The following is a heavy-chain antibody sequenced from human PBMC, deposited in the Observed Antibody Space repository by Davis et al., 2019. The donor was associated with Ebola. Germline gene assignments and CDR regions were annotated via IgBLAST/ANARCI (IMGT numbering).Heavy chain of an antibody. Sequence: SVKVSCKASGGTFSSYAISWVRQAPGQGLEWMGGIIPIFGTAKYAQKFQGRVTITADESTSTAYMELSSLRSEDTAVYYCARGEMTQYCSGGSCYDHGMDVWGQGTTVTVSS. V-gene: IGHV1-69*13. D-gene: IGHD2-15*01. CDR1: GGTFSSYA. CDR2: IIPIFGTA. J-gene: IGHJ6*02. CDR3: ARGEMTQYCSGGSCYDHGMDV.